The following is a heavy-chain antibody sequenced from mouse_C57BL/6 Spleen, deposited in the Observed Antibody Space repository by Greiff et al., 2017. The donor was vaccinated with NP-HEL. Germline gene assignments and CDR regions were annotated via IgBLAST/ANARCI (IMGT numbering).Heavy chain of an antibody. Sequence: EVQLVESGGGLVKPGGSLKLSCAASGFTFSDYGMHWVRQAPEKGLEWVAYISSGSSTIYYADTVKGRFTISRDNAKNTLFLQMTSLRSEDTAMYYCAKTYGYDGGYAMDYWGQGTSVTVSS. CDR3: AKTYGYDGGYAMDY. CDR1: GFTFSDYG. D-gene: IGHD2-2*01. V-gene: IGHV5-17*01. J-gene: IGHJ4*01. CDR2: ISSGSSTI.